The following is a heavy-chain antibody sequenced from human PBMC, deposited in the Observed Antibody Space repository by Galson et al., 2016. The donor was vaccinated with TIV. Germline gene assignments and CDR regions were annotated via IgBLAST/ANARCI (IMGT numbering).Heavy chain of an antibody. D-gene: IGHD2-21*01. J-gene: IGHJ4*02. CDR3: ESNPPCGGGCYFFDY. CDR2: IIPIHGLS. CDR1: GDTFSTYT. V-gene: IGHV1-69*10. Sequence: SVKVSCKVSGDTFSTYTISWVRQAPGQGLEWMGGIIPIHGLSNHAHKFQARVTLSPDESKSTVYMELSSLRSENRAMYYCESNPPCGGGCYFFDYWGQGTRVTVSS.